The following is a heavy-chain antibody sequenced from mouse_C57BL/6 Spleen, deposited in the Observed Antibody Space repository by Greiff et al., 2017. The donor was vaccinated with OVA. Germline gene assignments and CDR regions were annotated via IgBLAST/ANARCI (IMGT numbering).Heavy chain of an antibody. D-gene: IGHD1-1*01. CDR2: INPGSGGT. Sequence: VKLLESGAELVRPGTSVKVSCKASGYAFTNYLIEWVKQRPGQGLEWIGVINPGSGGTNYNEKFKGKATLTADKSSSTAYMQLSSLTSEDSAVYFCARSPTTVAPDYWGQGTTLTVSS. CDR1: GYAFTNYL. V-gene: IGHV1-54*01. CDR3: ARSPTTVAPDY. J-gene: IGHJ2*01.